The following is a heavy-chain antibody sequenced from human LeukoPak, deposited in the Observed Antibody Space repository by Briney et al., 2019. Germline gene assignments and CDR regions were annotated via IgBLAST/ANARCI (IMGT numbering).Heavy chain of an antibody. V-gene: IGHV1-2*02. J-gene: IGHJ4*02. D-gene: IGHD5-24*01. CDR1: GYTFTGYY. CDR2: ISPNSGGT. Sequence: SLKVSCKASGYTFTGYYVHWVRQAPGQGVEWMGWISPNSGGTNYAQKFQGRVTVTRDTSISTASMELSSLRPDDTAVYYCARGLPGTTITGSFDYWGQGTLVTVYS. CDR3: ARGLPGTTITGSFDY.